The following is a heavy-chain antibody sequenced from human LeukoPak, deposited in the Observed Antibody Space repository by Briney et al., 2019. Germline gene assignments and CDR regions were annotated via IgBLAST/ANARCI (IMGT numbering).Heavy chain of an antibody. J-gene: IGHJ4*02. CDR3: ARSVRRGFNFDS. CDR2: IYYSGTT. D-gene: IGHD5-12*01. Sequence: GSLRLSCAASGFTFSSYGMSWVRQAPGKGLEWIGNIYYSGTTYFNPSLNSRLTISVDTSKNQFSLKLRSVTAADTAVYYCARSVRRGFNFDSWGQGTLVIVSS. V-gene: IGHV4-39*01. CDR1: GFTFSSYG.